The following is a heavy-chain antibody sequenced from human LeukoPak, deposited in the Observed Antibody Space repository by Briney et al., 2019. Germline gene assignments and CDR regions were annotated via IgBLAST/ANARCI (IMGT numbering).Heavy chain of an antibody. V-gene: IGHV3-21*01. D-gene: IGHD4-17*01. Sequence: PGGSLRLSCAASGFTFSSYSMNWVRQAPGKGLEWVSSISSSSSYIYYADSVKGRFTISRDNAKNSLYLQMNSLRAEDTAVYYCARAVYGFDAFDIWGQGTTVTVSS. CDR2: ISSSSSYI. CDR3: ARAVYGFDAFDI. CDR1: GFTFSSYS. J-gene: IGHJ3*02.